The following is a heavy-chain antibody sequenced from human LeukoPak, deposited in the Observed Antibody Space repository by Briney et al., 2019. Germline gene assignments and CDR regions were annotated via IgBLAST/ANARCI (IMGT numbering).Heavy chain of an antibody. V-gene: IGHV4-34*01. CDR1: GGSFSGYY. D-gene: IGHD6-13*01. CDR3: ARGSWAAAAHFDY. J-gene: IGHJ4*02. Sequence: SETLSLTCAVYGGSFSGYYWSWIRQPPGKGLEWIGEINHSGSTNYNPSLKSRVTISVDTSKNQFSLKLSSVTAADTAVYHCARGSWAAAAHFDYWGQGTLATVSS. CDR2: INHSGST.